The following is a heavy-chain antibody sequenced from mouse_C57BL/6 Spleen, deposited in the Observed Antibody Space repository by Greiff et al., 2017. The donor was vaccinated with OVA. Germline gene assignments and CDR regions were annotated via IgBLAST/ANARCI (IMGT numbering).Heavy chain of an antibody. D-gene: IGHD1-1*01. CDR1: GFTFSSYA. CDR3: AREGGNYERAPWFAY. CDR2: ISDGGSYT. V-gene: IGHV5-4*01. J-gene: IGHJ3*01. Sequence: EVMLVESGGGLVKPGGSLKLSCAASGFTFSSYAMSWVRQTPEKRLEWVATISDGGSYTYYPDNVKGRFTISRDNAKNNLYLQMSHLKSEDTAMYYCAREGGNYERAPWFAYWGQGTLVTVSA.